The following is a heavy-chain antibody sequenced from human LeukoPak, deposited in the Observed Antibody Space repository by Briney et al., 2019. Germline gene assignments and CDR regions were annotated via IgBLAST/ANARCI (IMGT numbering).Heavy chain of an antibody. CDR1: GFTFSSYW. V-gene: IGHV3-7*01. CDR2: IKQDGSEK. Sequence: QAGGSLRLSCAASGFTFSSYWMSWVRQAPGKGLGWVANIKQDGSEKYYVDSVKGRFTISRDNAKNSLYLQMNSLRAEDTAVYYCARESPDIVLMVYALYYFDYWGPGTLVTVSS. J-gene: IGHJ4*02. CDR3: ARESPDIVLMVYALYYFDY. D-gene: IGHD2-8*01.